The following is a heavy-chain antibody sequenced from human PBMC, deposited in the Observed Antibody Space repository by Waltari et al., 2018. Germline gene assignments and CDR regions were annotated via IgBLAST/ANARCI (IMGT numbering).Heavy chain of an antibody. CDR1: GYTFTSYD. V-gene: IGHV1-8*01. J-gene: IGHJ6*02. CDR3: ARGPLYYYYYGMDV. CDR2: MNPNKGNT. Sequence: QVQLVQSGAEVKKPGASVKVSCKASGYTFTSYDINWVRQATGQGLEWMGWMNPNKGNTGYAQKFQGRVTTTRKTSISTAYMELSSLRSEDTAVYYCARGPLYYYYYGMDVWGQGTTVTVSS.